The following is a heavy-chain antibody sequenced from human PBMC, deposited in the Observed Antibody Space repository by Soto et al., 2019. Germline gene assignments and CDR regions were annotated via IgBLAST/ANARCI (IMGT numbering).Heavy chain of an antibody. CDR1: GFTFSDYW. CDR2: INGDGSGS. Sequence: EVQLVESGGGLVQPGGSLRLSCATSGFTFSDYWIHWVRQAPGKGLVWVSRINGDGSGSDYADSMKGRFTISRDNAENTVSLQMNSLSAEDTAVYFCARGIRGKYGMDVWGHGTTITVSS. J-gene: IGHJ6*02. CDR3: ARGIRGKYGMDV. V-gene: IGHV3-74*01. D-gene: IGHD3-10*01.